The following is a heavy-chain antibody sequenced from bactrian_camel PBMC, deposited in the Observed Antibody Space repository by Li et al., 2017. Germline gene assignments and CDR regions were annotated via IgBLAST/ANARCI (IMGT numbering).Heavy chain of an antibody. Sequence: VQLVESGGGSVQAGGSLRLSCAASGYTYSTYYMGWFRQAPGKEREGVASIITGSGLTRYVESVRGRFTISRDNAKNTVYLEMNNLVAEDSAMYYCAADPHGCDYFPSPRSFRYWSQGTQVTVSS. J-gene: IGHJ4*01. V-gene: IGHV3S40*01. CDR3: AADPHGCDYFPSPRSFRY. CDR1: GYTYSTYY. CDR2: IITGSGLT. D-gene: IGHD4*01.